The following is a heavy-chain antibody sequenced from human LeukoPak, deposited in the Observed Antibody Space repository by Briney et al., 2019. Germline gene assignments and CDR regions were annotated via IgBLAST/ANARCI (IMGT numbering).Heavy chain of an antibody. D-gene: IGHD6-19*01. CDR2: ISSSSSTI. Sequence: GGSLRLSCAASGFTFSSYSMNWVRQAPGKGLEWASYISSSSSTIYYADSVKGRFTISRDNAKNSLYLQMNSLRDEDTAVYYCARHGYSSGWYIFDYWGQGTLVTVSS. CDR1: GFTFSSYS. V-gene: IGHV3-48*02. CDR3: ARHGYSSGWYIFDY. J-gene: IGHJ4*02.